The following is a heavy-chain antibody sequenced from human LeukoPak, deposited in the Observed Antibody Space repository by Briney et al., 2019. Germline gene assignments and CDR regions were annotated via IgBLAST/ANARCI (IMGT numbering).Heavy chain of an antibody. D-gene: IGHD2-21*02. CDR2: IYPGDSDT. CDR1: GYSFTSYW. CDR3: ARSAYCGGDCYLLDY. J-gene: IGHJ4*02. Sequence: GESLKISCKGSGYSFTSYWIGWVHQMPGKGLEWMGIIYPGDSDTRYSPSFQGQVTISADKSISTAYLQWSSLKASDTAMYYCARSAYCGGDCYLLDYWGQGTLVTVSS. V-gene: IGHV5-51*07.